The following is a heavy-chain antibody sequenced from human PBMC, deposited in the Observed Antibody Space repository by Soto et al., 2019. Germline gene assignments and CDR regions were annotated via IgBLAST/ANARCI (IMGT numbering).Heavy chain of an antibody. CDR2: IYHSGST. J-gene: IGHJ4*02. D-gene: IGHD2-2*01. CDR1: ITNIYY. Sequence: PSETLCITCAFSITNIYYFGWIQQPPGKGLEWIGSIYHSGSTYYNPSLKSRVTISVETSRNQFSLKLRSVTAADTAVYFCASPSSPYCSDTSSYVAPFHYWGQGILVTVSS. V-gene: IGHV4-38-2*01. CDR3: ASPSSPYCSDTSSYVAPFHY.